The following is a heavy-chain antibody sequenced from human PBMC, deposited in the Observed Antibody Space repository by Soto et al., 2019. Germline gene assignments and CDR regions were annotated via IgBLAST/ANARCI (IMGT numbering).Heavy chain of an antibody. Sequence: SETLSLTCTVSGRSINTGGCYWSWIRQHPGKGLEWIGYIYYSGTTSYNPSLESRLTVSLDTSKNQFSLRLTSVTAADTAIYYCARESIRGKDSEAFDIWGQGTMVTVSS. CDR1: GRSINTGGCY. J-gene: IGHJ3*02. CDR2: IYYSGTT. CDR3: ARESIRGKDSEAFDI. D-gene: IGHD2-21*01. V-gene: IGHV4-31*03.